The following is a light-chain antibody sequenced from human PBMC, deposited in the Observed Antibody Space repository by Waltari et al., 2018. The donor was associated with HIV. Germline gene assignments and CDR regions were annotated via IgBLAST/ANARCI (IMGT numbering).Light chain of an antibody. Sequence: QSALTQPASVSGSPGQSITISCTGTSSDIGGYKYVSWYQQQPGKAPKLMISEVSNRPSVVSNRFSGSTSGNTASLTISGLQAEDEADYYCSSYTTSSTWVFGGGTRLTVL. CDR3: SSYTTSSTWV. CDR1: SSDIGGYKY. V-gene: IGLV2-14*01. CDR2: EVS. J-gene: IGLJ3*02.